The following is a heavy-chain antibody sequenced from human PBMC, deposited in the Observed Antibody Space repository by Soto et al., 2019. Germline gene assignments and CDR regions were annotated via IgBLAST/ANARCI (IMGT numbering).Heavy chain of an antibody. CDR2: IKQDGSEK. Sequence: TGGSLRLSCAASGFTFRSYWMSWVRQAPGKGLEWVANIKQDGSEKYYVDSVKGRFTISRDNAKNSLYLQMNSLRAEDTAVYYCARGACSGGSCYLYYFDYWGQGTLVTVSS. V-gene: IGHV3-7*01. CDR3: ARGACSGGSCYLYYFDY. D-gene: IGHD2-15*01. J-gene: IGHJ4*02. CDR1: GFTFRSYW.